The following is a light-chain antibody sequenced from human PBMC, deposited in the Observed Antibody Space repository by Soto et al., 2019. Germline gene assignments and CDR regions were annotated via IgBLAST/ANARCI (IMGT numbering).Light chain of an antibody. V-gene: IGLV2-14*03. Sequence: QSALTQRASVSGSPGQSITISCTGTSIDVGAYNYVSWYQQHPGKVPKVMIFDVSSRPSGVSNRFSGSKSGNTASLTISGLQAEDEADYYCSSYTTSRNVVFGAGTKLTVL. J-gene: IGLJ2*01. CDR2: DVS. CDR1: SIDVGAYNY. CDR3: SSYTTSRNVV.